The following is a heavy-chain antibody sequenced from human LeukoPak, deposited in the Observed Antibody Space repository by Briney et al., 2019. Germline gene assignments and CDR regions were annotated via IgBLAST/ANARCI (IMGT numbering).Heavy chain of an antibody. CDR3: ARGYYYGQRGYFDY. Sequence: SVKVSCKASGGTFSSYAISWVRQAPGRGLEWMGGIIPIFGTANYAQKFQGRVTITADESTSTAYMELSSLRSEDTAVYYCARGYYYGQRGYFDYWGQGTLVTVSS. V-gene: IGHV1-69*13. J-gene: IGHJ4*02. CDR2: IIPIFGTA. CDR1: GGTFSSYA. D-gene: IGHD3-10*01.